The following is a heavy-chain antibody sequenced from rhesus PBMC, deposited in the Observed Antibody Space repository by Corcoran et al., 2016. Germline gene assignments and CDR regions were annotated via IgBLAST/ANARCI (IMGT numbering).Heavy chain of an antibody. CDR2: ITYSGGT. CDR1: GGSISSGYYY. Sequence: QVQLQESGPGLVKPSETLSLTCAVSGGSISSGYYYWSWIRQPPGKGLEWIGYITYSGGTSYNPSLKSRVTISRDTSKNQFSLKLSSMTAADTAVYYCARAGMIVVISFDYWGQGVLVTVSS. J-gene: IGHJ4*01. V-gene: IGHV4-122*02. CDR3: ARAGMIVVISFDY. D-gene: IGHD3-28*01.